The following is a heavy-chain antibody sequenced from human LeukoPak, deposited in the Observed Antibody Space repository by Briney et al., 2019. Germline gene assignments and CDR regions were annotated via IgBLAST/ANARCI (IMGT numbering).Heavy chain of an antibody. Sequence: PSETLSLTCAVYGGSFSGYYWSWIRQPPGKGLEWIGEINHSGSTNYNPSLKSRVTISVDTSKNQFSLKLSSVTAADTAAYYCAREEIRSWFDPWGQGTLVTVSS. V-gene: IGHV4-34*01. D-gene: IGHD5-24*01. CDR2: INHSGST. J-gene: IGHJ5*02. CDR1: GGSFSGYY. CDR3: AREEIRSWFDP.